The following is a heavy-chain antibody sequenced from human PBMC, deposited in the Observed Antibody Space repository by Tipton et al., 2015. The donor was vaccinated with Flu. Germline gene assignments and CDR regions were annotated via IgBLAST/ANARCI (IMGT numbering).Heavy chain of an antibody. Sequence: SLRLSCAASGFTVYNAWMSWVRQAPGKGLEWVGRLKSKDDGGTTVYAAPVQGRFTISRDDSKNTLYLEMTSLGAEDTAVYYCARSLGGSDSHWGQGTLVTVSS. CDR1: GFTVYNAW. CDR3: ARSLGGSDSH. CDR2: LKSKDDGGTT. V-gene: IGHV3-15*01. D-gene: IGHD2-21*01. J-gene: IGHJ4*02.